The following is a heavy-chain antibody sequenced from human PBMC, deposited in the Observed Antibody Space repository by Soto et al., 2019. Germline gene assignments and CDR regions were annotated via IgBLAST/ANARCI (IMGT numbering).Heavy chain of an antibody. V-gene: IGHV4-59*01. CDR3: ARGEDYAGWFDP. Sequence: SETLSLTCTVSGGSISRYYWSWSRQPPGKGLEWIGYIDYSGSTNYNPSLKSRVTISVDTSKNQFSLKLSFVTAADTAVYYCARGEDYAGWFDPWGQGTLVTVS. CDR2: IDYSGST. J-gene: IGHJ5*02. CDR1: GGSISRYY. D-gene: IGHD4-17*01.